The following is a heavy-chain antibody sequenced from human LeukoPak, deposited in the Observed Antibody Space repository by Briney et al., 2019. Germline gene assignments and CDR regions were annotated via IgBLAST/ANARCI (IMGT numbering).Heavy chain of an antibody. D-gene: IGHD3-3*01. CDR1: GFTFSSYG. CDR3: XXXGDYDFWSGYYNY. Sequence: PGRSLRLSCAASGFTFSSYGMHWVRQAPGKGLEWVAVISYDGSNKYYADSVKGRFTISRDNSKNTLYLQMNSLRAEDTAVYYXXXXGDYDFWSGYYNYWGQGTLVTVSS. J-gene: IGHJ4*02. CDR2: ISYDGSNK. V-gene: IGHV3-30*03.